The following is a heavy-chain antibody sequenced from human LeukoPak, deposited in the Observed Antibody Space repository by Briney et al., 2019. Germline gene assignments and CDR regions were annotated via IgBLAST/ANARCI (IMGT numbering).Heavy chain of an antibody. CDR2: ISSSSTI. V-gene: IGHV3-48*04. Sequence: GGSLRLSCAASGFTFSSYSMNWVRQAPGKGLEWVSYISSSSTIYYADSVKGRFTISRDNAKNSLYLQMNSLRAEDTAVYYCARDRVGYDFWSGYYRPYYFDYWGQGTLATVSS. D-gene: IGHD3-3*01. CDR3: ARDRVGYDFWSGYYRPYYFDY. J-gene: IGHJ4*02. CDR1: GFTFSSYS.